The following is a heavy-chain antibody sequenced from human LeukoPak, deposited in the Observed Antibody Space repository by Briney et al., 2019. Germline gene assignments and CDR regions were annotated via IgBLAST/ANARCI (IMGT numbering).Heavy chain of an antibody. J-gene: IGHJ3*02. D-gene: IGHD1-26*01. CDR1: GFTFSSYG. Sequence: GGSLRLSCAASGFTFSSYGMHWVRQAPGKGLEWVAVISYDGSNKYYADSVKGRFTISRDNSKNTLYLQMNSLRAEDTAVYYCARDPPAPFVYGGTYPPGAFDIWGQGAMVTVSS. V-gene: IGHV3-30*03. CDR3: ARDPPAPFVYGGTYPPGAFDI. CDR2: ISYDGSNK.